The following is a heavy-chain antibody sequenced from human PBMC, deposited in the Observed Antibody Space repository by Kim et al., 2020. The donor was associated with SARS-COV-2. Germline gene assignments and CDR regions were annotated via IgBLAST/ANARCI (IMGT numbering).Heavy chain of an antibody. J-gene: IGHJ6*02. V-gene: IGHV3-11*06. D-gene: IGHD6-19*01. CDR3: ARDRAVADFYYYYGMDV. Sequence: SVKGRFTITRDNAKNALYLQMSSLRAEDTAVYYCARDRAVADFYYYYGMDVWGQGTTVTVSS.